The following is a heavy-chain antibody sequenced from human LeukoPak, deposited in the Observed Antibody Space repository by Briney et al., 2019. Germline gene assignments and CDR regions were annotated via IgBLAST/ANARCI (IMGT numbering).Heavy chain of an antibody. V-gene: IGHV4-59*01. CDR1: GGSISSYY. Sequence: SETLSLTCTATGGSISSYYWSWIRQPPGKGLEWIGYIYYNGSTNYTPSLKSRVTISIDTSKNQFSLKLRSVTAADTAMYYCARAVVLYYDGSGYSTRFDYWGQGTLVTVSS. D-gene: IGHD3-22*01. CDR3: ARAVVLYYDGSGYSTRFDY. J-gene: IGHJ4*02. CDR2: IYYNGST.